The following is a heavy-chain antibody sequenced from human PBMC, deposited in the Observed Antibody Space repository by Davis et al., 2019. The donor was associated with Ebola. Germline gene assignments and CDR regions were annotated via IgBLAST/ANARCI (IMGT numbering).Heavy chain of an antibody. J-gene: IGHJ4*02. D-gene: IGHD5-12*01. Sequence: MPSETLSLTCSVSGGSIRSSPYYWGWVRQPPGKVLEWIGNIYYSGSTYYNPSLKSRVTISVDTSKNQFSLNLSSVTAADTALYYCARGREYNAYAPFDLWGQGTLVTVSS. CDR2: IYYSGST. CDR3: ARGREYNAYAPFDL. CDR1: GGSIRSSPYY. V-gene: IGHV4-39*01.